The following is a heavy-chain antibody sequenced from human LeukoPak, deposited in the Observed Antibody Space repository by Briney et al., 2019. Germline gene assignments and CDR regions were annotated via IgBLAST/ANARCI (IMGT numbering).Heavy chain of an antibody. CDR3: VKRTYCSSTSCAYELDY. D-gene: IGHD2-2*01. V-gene: IGHV3-21*01. CDR1: GFIFSSYS. CDR2: ISSSSNYI. J-gene: IGHJ4*02. Sequence: GGSLRLSCGASGFIFSSYSMNWVRQAPGKGLEWVSSISSSSNYIYYADSVKGRFTASRDNAKNSLYLQMSSLRAEDTAVYYCVKRTYCSSTSCAYELDYWGQGTLVTVSS.